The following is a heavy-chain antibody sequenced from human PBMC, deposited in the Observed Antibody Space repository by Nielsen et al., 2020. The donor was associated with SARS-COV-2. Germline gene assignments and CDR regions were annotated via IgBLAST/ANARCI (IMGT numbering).Heavy chain of an antibody. CDR2: INPYSGGT. D-gene: IGHD3/OR15-3a*01. V-gene: IGHV1-2*06. Sequence: ASVKVSCKASGYTFTDYYIHWVRQAPGQGREWMGRINPYSGGTNYAQKFQGTVTMTSDASISTVYMELTSDDTAVYYCARARATIFGLVMSYGMDVWGQGTTVAVSS. CDR3: ARARATIFGLVMSYGMDV. CDR1: GYTFTDYY. J-gene: IGHJ6*02.